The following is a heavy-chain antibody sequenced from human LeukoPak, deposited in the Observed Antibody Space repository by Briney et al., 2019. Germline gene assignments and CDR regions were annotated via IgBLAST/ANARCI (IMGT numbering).Heavy chain of an antibody. CDR3: ASDDIVVVPAATPPYYYYYGMVV. D-gene: IGHD2-2*01. Sequence: SVKVSCKASGGTFSSYAISWVRQAPGQGLEWMGRIIPILGIANYAQKFQGRVTITADKSTSTAYMELSSLRSEDTAVYYCASDDIVVVPAATPPYYYYYGMVVWGQGTTVTVSS. V-gene: IGHV1-69*04. CDR1: GGTFSSYA. CDR2: IIPILGIA. J-gene: IGHJ6*02.